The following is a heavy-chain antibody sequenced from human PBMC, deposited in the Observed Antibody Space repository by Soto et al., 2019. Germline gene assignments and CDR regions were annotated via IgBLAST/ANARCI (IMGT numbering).Heavy chain of an antibody. Sequence: ASVKVSCRASEYTFTSYYMPWVRQAPGQGLEWMGIINPSGGSTSYAQKFQGRVTMTRDTSTSTVYMELSSLRSEDTAVYYCARTPDPRGAFDIWGQGTMVTVSS. V-gene: IGHV1-46*03. J-gene: IGHJ3*02. D-gene: IGHD3-10*01. CDR1: EYTFTSYY. CDR3: ARTPDPRGAFDI. CDR2: INPSGGST.